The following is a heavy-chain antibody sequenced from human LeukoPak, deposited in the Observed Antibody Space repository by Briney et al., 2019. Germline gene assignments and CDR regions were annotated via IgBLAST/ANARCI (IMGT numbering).Heavy chain of an antibody. Sequence: PSETLSLTCTVSGGSISSGGYYWRWIRQPPGKGLELIGYIYHSGSTYYNPSLKSRVTISVDRSKNQFSLKLSSVTAADTAVYYCAINRYCSSTSCYNAFDIWGQGTMVTVSS. V-gene: IGHV4-30-2*01. J-gene: IGHJ3*02. CDR3: AINRYCSSTSCYNAFDI. D-gene: IGHD2-2*02. CDR2: IYHSGST. CDR1: GGSISSGGYY.